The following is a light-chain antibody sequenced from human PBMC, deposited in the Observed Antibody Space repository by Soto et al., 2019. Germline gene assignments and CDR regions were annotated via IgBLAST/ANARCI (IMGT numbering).Light chain of an antibody. CDR2: GAS. Sequence: EIVMTQSPGTLSVSPGERAALSCRASQSFSVNLAWYQQKPGQPPRLLIFGASARATGVPARFSGSASGSGSGTDFTLTISSLQSEDFAVCYCQQYNSWPWTFGQGTKVEI. CDR3: QQYNSWPWT. J-gene: IGKJ1*01. CDR1: QSFSVN. V-gene: IGKV3-15*01.